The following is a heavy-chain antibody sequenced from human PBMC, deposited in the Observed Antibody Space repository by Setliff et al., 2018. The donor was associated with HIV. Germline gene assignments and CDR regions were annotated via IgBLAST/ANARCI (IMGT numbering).Heavy chain of an antibody. D-gene: IGHD5-12*01. CDR1: GFIFSNAW. CDR3: ATERGYSASKYLDY. J-gene: IGHJ4*02. CDR2: IEIKTDGGTT. Sequence: PGGSLRLSCAASGFIFSNAWMNWVRQAPGKGLEWVGRIEIKTDGGTTDYAAPVKGRFSISRDDSKDMLYLQMNSLKTEDTAVYYCATERGYSASKYLDYWGQGTLGTVSS. V-gene: IGHV3-15*04.